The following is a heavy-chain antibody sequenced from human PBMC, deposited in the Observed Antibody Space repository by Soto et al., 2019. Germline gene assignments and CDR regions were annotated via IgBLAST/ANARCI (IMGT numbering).Heavy chain of an antibody. J-gene: IGHJ6*02. CDR1: GFTFIAYD. CDR3: ARLRTVGNIVATSSYYYYGMDV. CDR2: MNPNNGNA. V-gene: IGHV1-8*01. D-gene: IGHD5-12*01. Sequence: GASVKVSCKASGFTFIAYDFSWVLQAAGQGLEWMGWMNPNNGNAGFAQKFRGRINMTRNTSTSTAYMELRSLRSDDTAVYYCARLRTVGNIVATSSYYYYGMDVWGQGTTVTVSS.